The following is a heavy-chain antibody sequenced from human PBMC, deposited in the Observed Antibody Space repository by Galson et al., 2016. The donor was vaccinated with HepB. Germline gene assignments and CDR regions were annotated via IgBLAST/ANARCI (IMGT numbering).Heavy chain of an antibody. CDR1: GYIFASYG. Sequence: QSGAEVKKPGASVKVSCKASGYIFASYGISWVRQAPGQGLEWMGWTSPKDGNTNYAQKLQGRVTMTTDTSTRTAYMELRSLRSDDTAVYFCARDWSGDQQVISDYWGQGTLVTVSS. J-gene: IGHJ4*02. D-gene: IGHD7-27*01. V-gene: IGHV1-18*04. CDR2: TSPKDGNT. CDR3: ARDWSGDQQVISDY.